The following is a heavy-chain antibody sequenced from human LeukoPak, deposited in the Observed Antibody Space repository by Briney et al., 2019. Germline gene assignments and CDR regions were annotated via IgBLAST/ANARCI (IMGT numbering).Heavy chain of an antibody. D-gene: IGHD1-26*01. CDR2: IKQDGSEQ. V-gene: IGHV3-7*01. CDR1: GFTFSSNW. CDR3: ARLAGAGSSGFDY. Sequence: GGSLRLSCAASGFTFSSNWMTWVRQPPGKGLEWVANIKQDGSEQYYVDSVKGRFTISRDNAKNSLFLQMSSLRAEDTAVYYCARLAGAGSSGFDYWGQGTLVTVSS. J-gene: IGHJ4*02.